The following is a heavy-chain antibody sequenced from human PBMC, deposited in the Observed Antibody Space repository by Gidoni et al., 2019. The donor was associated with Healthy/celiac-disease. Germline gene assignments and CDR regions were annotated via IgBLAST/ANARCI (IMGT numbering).Heavy chain of an antibody. CDR3: ARDRVEELPFPITIFGVVQDAFDI. CDR2: IKQDGSEK. V-gene: IGHV3-7*01. J-gene: IGHJ3*02. D-gene: IGHD3-3*01. Sequence: EVQLVESGGGLVQPGGSLRLSCAASGFPFVSYWMSWVRQAPGKGLEWVANIKQDGSEKYYGDSVKGRFTISRDNAKNSLYLQMNSLRAEDTAVYYCARDRVEELPFPITIFGVVQDAFDIWGQGTMVTVSS. CDR1: GFPFVSYW.